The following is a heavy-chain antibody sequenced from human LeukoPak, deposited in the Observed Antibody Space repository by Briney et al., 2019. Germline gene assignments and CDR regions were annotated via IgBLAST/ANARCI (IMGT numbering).Heavy chain of an antibody. V-gene: IGHV4-59*02. J-gene: IGHJ4*02. Sequence: SETLSLTCTISGGSVSDYYWSWIRQSPGKELEWIGYIYHTGSTSYSPSLKSRVTISADASQNQFSLKLSSGTAADTAMYYCASRKLGNDYWGQGALVTVSS. CDR1: GGSVSDYY. D-gene: IGHD7-27*01. CDR3: ASRKLGNDY. CDR2: IYHTGST.